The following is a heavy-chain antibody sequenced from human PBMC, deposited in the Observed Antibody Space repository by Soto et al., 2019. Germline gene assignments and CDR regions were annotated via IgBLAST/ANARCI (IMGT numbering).Heavy chain of an antibody. J-gene: IGHJ4*02. CDR3: ARGEAIVATLY. V-gene: IGHV1-69*02. CDR2: IIPILGIA. Sequence: SVKVSCKASGGTFSSYTISWVRQAPGQGLEWMGRIIPILGIANYAQKFQGRVTITADKSTSTAYMELSSLRSEDTAVYYCARGEAIVATLYWGQGTLVTVSS. D-gene: IGHD5-12*01. CDR1: GGTFSSYT.